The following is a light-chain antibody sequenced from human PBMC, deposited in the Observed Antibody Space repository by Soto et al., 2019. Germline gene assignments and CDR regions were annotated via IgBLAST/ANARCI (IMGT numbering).Light chain of an antibody. V-gene: IGKV3-15*01. Sequence: EIVMSQSPATLSVSPGERATHACRASQSVSNNVAWYQQKPGQAPRLLIYAASTRATGIPARFSGSGSATEFTLTISSLQSEDFAVYYCQQYNNWPPLTFGGGTKVEIK. CDR3: QQYNNWPPLT. CDR2: AAS. CDR1: QSVSNN. J-gene: IGKJ4*01.